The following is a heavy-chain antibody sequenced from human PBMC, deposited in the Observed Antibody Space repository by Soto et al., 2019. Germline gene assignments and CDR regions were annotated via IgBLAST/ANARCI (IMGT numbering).Heavy chain of an antibody. CDR3: ARDGMGVPAAMPMDWFDP. V-gene: IGHV1-69*13. CDR2: IIPIFGTA. Sequence: ASVKVSCKASGYVFTSYHMHWLRQAPGQGLEWMGGIIPIFGTANYAQKFQGRVTITADESTSTAYMELSSLRSEDTAVCYCARDGMGVPAAMPMDWFDPWGQGTLVTVSS. CDR1: GYVFTSYH. J-gene: IGHJ5*02. D-gene: IGHD2-2*01.